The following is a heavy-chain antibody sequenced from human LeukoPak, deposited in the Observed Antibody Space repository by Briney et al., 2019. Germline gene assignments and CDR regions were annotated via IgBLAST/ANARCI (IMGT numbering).Heavy chain of an antibody. V-gene: IGHV3-23*01. CDR2: ISGSGGTT. D-gene: IGHD6-13*01. CDR1: GFTFSSYA. Sequence: GGSLRLSCAASGFTFSSYAMSWVRQAPGKGLEWVSGISGSGGTTYYADSVKGRFTTSRDNSKNTLYLQMNSLRAEDTAVYYCAKGDSSSWLFDYWGQGTLVTVSS. CDR3: AKGDSSSWLFDY. J-gene: IGHJ4*02.